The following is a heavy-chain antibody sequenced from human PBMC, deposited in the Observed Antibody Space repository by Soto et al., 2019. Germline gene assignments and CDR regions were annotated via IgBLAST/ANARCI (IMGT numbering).Heavy chain of an antibody. Sequence: ASVKVSCKASGYTFTSYGISWVRQAPGQGLEWMGWISAYNGNTNYAQKLQGRVTMTTDTSTSTAYMELRSLRSDDTAVYYCARPGEVEMATTVPYYFDYWGQGTLVTVSS. CDR1: GYTFTSYG. J-gene: IGHJ4*02. V-gene: IGHV1-18*01. CDR3: ARPGEVEMATTVPYYFDY. D-gene: IGHD1-1*01. CDR2: ISAYNGNT.